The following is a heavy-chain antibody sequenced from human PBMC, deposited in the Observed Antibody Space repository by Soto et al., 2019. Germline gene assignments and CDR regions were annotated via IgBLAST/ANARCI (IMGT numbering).Heavy chain of an antibody. CDR3: ARVVVATYSSTFDP. CDR2: IYHTGST. D-gene: IGHD6-13*01. V-gene: IGHV4-4*02. J-gene: IGHJ5*02. Sequence: QVQLQESGPGLVKPSGTLSLTCGVSSDSISSSNWWTWVRQHPGKGLEWIGEIYHTGSTNYNPSLKSRVTISVDKSKNQFSLKLSSVTAADTAVYYWARVVVATYSSTFDPWGQGTLVTVSS. CDR1: SDSISSSNW.